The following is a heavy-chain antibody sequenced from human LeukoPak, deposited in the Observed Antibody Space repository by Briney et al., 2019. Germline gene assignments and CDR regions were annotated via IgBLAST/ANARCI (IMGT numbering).Heavy chain of an antibody. J-gene: IGHJ4*02. D-gene: IGHD3-9*01. CDR1: GCSISSGYY. CDR3: ARDNYDILTGTHSDY. Sequence: PSETLSLTCTVSGCSISSGYYWGWIRQPPGKGLEWIGSIYHSGSTYYNPSLKSRVTISVDTSKNQFSLKLSSVTAADTAVYYCARDNYDILTGTHSDYWGQGTLVTVSS. CDR2: IYHSGST. V-gene: IGHV4-38-2*02.